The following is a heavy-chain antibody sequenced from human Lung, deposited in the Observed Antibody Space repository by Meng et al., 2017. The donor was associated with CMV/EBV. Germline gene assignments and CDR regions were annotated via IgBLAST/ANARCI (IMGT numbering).Heavy chain of an antibody. J-gene: IGHJ6*02. Sequence: GESLKISCAASRFTFNSYAMHWVRQAPGKGLEWVALIRYDGSNKYYTDSVKGRFTVSRDNSKNMLYLQMNSLRPDDSAVYYCAKSLSDFLTGPNYYYYCGLDVWGQGTTVTVSS. D-gene: IGHD3-9*01. CDR2: IRYDGSNK. V-gene: IGHV3-30*02. CDR3: AKSLSDFLTGPNYYYYCGLDV. CDR1: RFTFNSYA.